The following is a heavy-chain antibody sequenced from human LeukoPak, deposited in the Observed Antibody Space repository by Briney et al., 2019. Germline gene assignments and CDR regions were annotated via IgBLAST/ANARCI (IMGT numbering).Heavy chain of an antibody. J-gene: IGHJ3*02. CDR2: ISWSRGSI. CDR1: GFTYDDYG. Sequence: GGYLRLSCAGAGFTYDDYGMDWERQAQGKGREGGSGISWSRGSIVYEDYVKGRFTIDRDNRKNYLYLQMNILRAEDMALYYCAKAGSPGIAAAGTAIGAFDIWGQGTMATVSS. V-gene: IGHV3-9*03. D-gene: IGHD6-13*01. CDR3: AKAGSPGIAAAGTAIGAFDI.